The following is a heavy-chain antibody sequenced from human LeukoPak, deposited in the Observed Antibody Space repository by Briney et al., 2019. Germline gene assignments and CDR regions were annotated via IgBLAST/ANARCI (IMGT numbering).Heavy chain of an antibody. V-gene: IGHV3-21*01. CDR3: ARDQPRGWSHDY. J-gene: IGHJ4*02. Sequence: GGSLRLSCAASGFTFSTYAMSWVRQAPGKGLEWVSSISSSSSYIYYADSVKGRFTISRDNAKNSLYLQMNSLRAEDTAVYYCARDQPRGWSHDYWGQGTLVTVSS. CDR1: GFTFSTYA. CDR2: ISSSSSYI. D-gene: IGHD6-19*01.